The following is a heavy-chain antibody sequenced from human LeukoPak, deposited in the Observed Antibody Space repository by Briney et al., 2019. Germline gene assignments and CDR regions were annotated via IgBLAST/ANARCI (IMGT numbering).Heavy chain of an antibody. CDR2: IYHSGST. CDR1: GGSISSGGYS. J-gene: IGHJ4*02. Sequence: SETLSLNCAVSGGSISSGGYSWSWIRQPPGKGLEWIGYIYHSGSTYYNPSLKSRVTISVDTSKNQFSLRLSSVTAADTAVYYCTCGYNYGRVDYWGQGTLVTFAS. D-gene: IGHD5-18*01. V-gene: IGHV4-30-2*02. CDR3: TCGYNYGRVDY.